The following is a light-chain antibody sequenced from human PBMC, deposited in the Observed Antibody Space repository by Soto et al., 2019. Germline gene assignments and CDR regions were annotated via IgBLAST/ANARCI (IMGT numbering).Light chain of an antibody. Sequence: SVLTQPRSVSGSPGQSVTISCTGTSSDVGGYNYVSWYQQHPGKAPKLMIYDVYNRPSGVSHRFSGSKSGDTASLTISGLQAEDEADYYCTSYTSSTPFYVFGTGTKVTVL. CDR1: SSDVGGYNY. CDR3: TSYTSSTPFYV. CDR2: DVY. V-gene: IGLV2-11*01. J-gene: IGLJ1*01.